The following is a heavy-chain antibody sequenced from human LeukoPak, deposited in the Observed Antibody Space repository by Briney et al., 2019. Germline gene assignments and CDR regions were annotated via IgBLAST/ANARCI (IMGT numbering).Heavy chain of an antibody. CDR2: INPSGGST. CDR1: GYTFTSYY. D-gene: IGHD6-13*01. CDR3: ARVLQSSRWLDAFDI. V-gene: IGHV1-46*01. J-gene: IGHJ3*02. Sequence: GASVKVSCKASGYTFTSYYMHWVRQAPGQGLEWMGIINPSGGSTSYAQKFQGRVTMTRDTSTSTVYMELSSLRSEDTAVYYCARVLQSSRWLDAFDIWGQGTMVTVSS.